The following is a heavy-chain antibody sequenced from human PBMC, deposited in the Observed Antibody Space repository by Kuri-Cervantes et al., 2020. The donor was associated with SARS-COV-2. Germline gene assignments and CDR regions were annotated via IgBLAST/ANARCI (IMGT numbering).Heavy chain of an antibody. D-gene: IGHD2-2*02. CDR1: GFTFSSDS. CDR2: ISSSSGTI. Sequence: GESLKISCAASGFTFSSDSMNWVRQAPGKGLEWVSDISSSSGTIYYPDSVKGRFTISRDNAKNSLYLQMNSLRAEDTAVYYCARDPYCSSTSCYTGYYYYGMDVWGQGTTVTVSS. CDR3: ARDPYCSSTSCYTGYYYYGMDV. V-gene: IGHV3-48*01. J-gene: IGHJ6*02.